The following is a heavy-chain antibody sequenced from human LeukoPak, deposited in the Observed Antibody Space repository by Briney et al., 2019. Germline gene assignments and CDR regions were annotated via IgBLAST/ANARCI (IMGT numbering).Heavy chain of an antibody. CDR1: GFPFNAYW. V-gene: IGHV3-7*03. Sequence: GGSLRLSCAASGFPFNAYWMTWVRQAPGKGLEWVANIRQDGDTRYYVDSAKGRFTISRDNAMNSLYLQMNSLRAEDTAIYYCARSLPYGTTWYGRSDFWGQGTLVTVSS. J-gene: IGHJ4*02. D-gene: IGHD6-13*01. CDR2: IRQDGDTR. CDR3: ARSLPYGTTWYGRSDF.